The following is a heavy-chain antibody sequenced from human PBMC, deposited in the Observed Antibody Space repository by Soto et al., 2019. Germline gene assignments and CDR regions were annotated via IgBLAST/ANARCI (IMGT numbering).Heavy chain of an antibody. CDR2: IYSSGST. Sequence: LALTCTVSGGSVSSETHYWSWSRDPPVRRVEWIGFIYSSGSTNYNPSLKSRVTMSVDTSKNQFSLKLRSVIVADTAVYHCARFVRSCSGTTCYTRADVWGQGTTVTVSS. J-gene: IGHJ6*02. V-gene: IGHV4-61*01. CDR3: ARFVRSCSGTTCYTRADV. CDR1: GGSVSSETHY. D-gene: IGHD2-2*02.